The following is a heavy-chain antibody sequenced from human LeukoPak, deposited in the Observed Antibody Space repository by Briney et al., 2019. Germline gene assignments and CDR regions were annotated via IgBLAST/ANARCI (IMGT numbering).Heavy chain of an antibody. CDR1: GGSISSYY. CDR3: ARDYGGGYAEYFQH. Sequence: SETLSLTCTVSGGSISSYYWSWIRPPAGKGLEWIRRIYTSGSTNYNPSLKSRVTISVDKSKNQFSLKLSSVTAADTAVYYCARDYGGGYAEYFQHWGQGTLVTVSS. CDR2: IYTSGST. D-gene: IGHD4-23*01. V-gene: IGHV4-4*07. J-gene: IGHJ1*01.